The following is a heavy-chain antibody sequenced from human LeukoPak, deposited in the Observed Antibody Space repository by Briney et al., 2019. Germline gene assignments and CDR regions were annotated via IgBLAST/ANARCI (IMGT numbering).Heavy chain of an antibody. Sequence: PSETLSLTCTVSGGSISSYYRSWIRQPAGKGLEWIGRIYTSGSTNYNPSLKSRVTMSVDTSKNQFSLKLSSVTAADTAVYYCAREGMGYYDSSGPEDWFDPWGQGTLVTVSS. J-gene: IGHJ5*02. CDR2: IYTSGST. CDR3: AREGMGYYDSSGPEDWFDP. V-gene: IGHV4-4*07. D-gene: IGHD3-22*01. CDR1: GGSISSYY.